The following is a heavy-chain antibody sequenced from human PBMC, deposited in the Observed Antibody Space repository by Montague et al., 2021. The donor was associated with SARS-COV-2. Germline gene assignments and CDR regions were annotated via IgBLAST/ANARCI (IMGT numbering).Heavy chain of an antibody. CDR2: IYYDGYT. D-gene: IGHD2-2*01. Sequence: TLSLTCTVSGGSISSGGYYWSWIRQHPGKGLEWIEYIYYDGYTYYNPSLKSRVTISVDTSKNQFSLNLSSVTAADTAVYYCARDAIGAAGGYGMDVWGQGTTVTVSS. J-gene: IGHJ6*02. V-gene: IGHV4-31*03. CDR3: ARDAIGAAGGYGMDV. CDR1: GGSISSGGYY.